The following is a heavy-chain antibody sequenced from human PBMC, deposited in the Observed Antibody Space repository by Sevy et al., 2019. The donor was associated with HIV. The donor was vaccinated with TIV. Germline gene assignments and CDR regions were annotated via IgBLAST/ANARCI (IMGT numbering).Heavy chain of an antibody. CDR2: INPDGSKI. Sequence: GGSLRLSCEASAINIRDYWMNWVRQAPGKGLEWVANINPDGSKIYYADSVKGRFTISRDYAKNSVFLQMTSLRAEDTAVYYCVRAIELAASYWVQGMLVTVSS. J-gene: IGHJ4*02. V-gene: IGHV3-7*02. CDR1: AINIRDYW. D-gene: IGHD2-15*01. CDR3: VRAIELAASY.